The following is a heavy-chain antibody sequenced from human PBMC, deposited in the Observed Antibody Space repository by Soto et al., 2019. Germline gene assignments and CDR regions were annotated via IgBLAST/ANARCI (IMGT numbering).Heavy chain of an antibody. CDR1: GFTFSSYS. CDR2: ISSSSSYI. J-gene: IGHJ4*02. CDR3: ARAGIVGATSFYYFDY. Sequence: EVQLVESGGGLVKPGGSLRLSCAASGFTFSSYSMNWVRQAPGKGLEWVSSISSSSSYIYYADSVKGRFTISRDNAKNSLYLQMNSLRAEDTAVYYCARAGIVGATSFYYFDYWGQGTLVTVSS. D-gene: IGHD1-26*01. V-gene: IGHV3-21*01.